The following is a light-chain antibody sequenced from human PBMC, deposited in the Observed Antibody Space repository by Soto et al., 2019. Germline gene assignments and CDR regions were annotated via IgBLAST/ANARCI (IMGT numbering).Light chain of an antibody. CDR2: LNSDGSH. V-gene: IGLV4-69*01. J-gene: IGLJ7*01. CDR3: QTWGTGIHV. Sequence: QAVVTQSPSASASLGASVKLTCTLSSGHSSYAIAWHQQQPEKGPRYLMKLNSDGSHSKGDGIPDRFSGSSSGAERYLTISSLQSEDEADYYCQTWGTGIHVFGGGTQLTV. CDR1: SGHSSYA.